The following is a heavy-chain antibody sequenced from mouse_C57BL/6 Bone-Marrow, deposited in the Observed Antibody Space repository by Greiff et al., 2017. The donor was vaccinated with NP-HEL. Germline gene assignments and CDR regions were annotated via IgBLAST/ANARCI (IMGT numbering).Heavy chain of an antibody. J-gene: IGHJ3*01. CDR2: IDPSDSYT. CDR3: ARSGVYYGNYDWFAY. CDR1: GYTFTSYW. V-gene: IGHV1-50*01. D-gene: IGHD2-1*01. Sequence: QVQLQQPGAELVKPGASVKLSCKASGYTFTSYWMQWVKQRPGQGLEWIGEIDPSDSYTNYNQKFKCKATLTVDTSSSTAYMQLSSLTSEDSAVYYCARSGVYYGNYDWFAYWGQGTLVTVSA.